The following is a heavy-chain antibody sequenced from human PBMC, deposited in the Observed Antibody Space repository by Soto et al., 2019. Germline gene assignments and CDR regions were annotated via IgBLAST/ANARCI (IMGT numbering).Heavy chain of an antibody. CDR2: ITSSSTYI. D-gene: IGHD3-10*01. V-gene: IGHV3-21*01. CDR3: ARDNNFFDSGSGVDY. CDR1: GFSFSTYS. Sequence: EGQLVESGGGLVQPGGSLRLSCAASGFSFSTYSLNWVRQAPGKGLEWVSSITSSSTYIHYADSVKGRFTISRDNAKNSLYLQMNSLRAEDTAVYYCARDNNFFDSGSGVDYWGQGTLVIVSS. J-gene: IGHJ4*02.